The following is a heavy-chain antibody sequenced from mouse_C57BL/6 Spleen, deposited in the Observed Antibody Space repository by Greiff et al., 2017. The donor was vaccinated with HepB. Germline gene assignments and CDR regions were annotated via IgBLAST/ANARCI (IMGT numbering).Heavy chain of an antibody. CDR3: ARGIIYYGNPDYAMDY. Sequence: EVQRVESGPELVKPGASVKIPCKASGYTFTDYNMDWVKQSHGKSLEWIGDINPNNGGTIYNQKFKGKATLTVDKSSSTAYMELRSLTSEDTAVYYCARGIIYYGNPDYAMDYWGQGTSVTVSS. J-gene: IGHJ4*01. CDR1: GYTFTDYN. CDR2: INPNNGGT. V-gene: IGHV1-18*01. D-gene: IGHD2-1*01.